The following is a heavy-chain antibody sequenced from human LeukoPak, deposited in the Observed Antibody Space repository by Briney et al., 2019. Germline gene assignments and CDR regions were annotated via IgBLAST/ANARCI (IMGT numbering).Heavy chain of an antibody. CDR3: ARDFEISSG. CDR1: GFTFSSYW. J-gene: IGHJ4*02. CDR2: IKQDESEK. V-gene: IGHV3-7*01. Sequence: PGGSLRLSCVASGFTFSSYWMSWVRQAPGKGLEWVANIKQDESEKYYVDSVEGRFTISRDNAKNSLYLQMNSLRAEDTAVYYCARDFEISSGWGQGTLVTVSS. D-gene: IGHD6-19*01.